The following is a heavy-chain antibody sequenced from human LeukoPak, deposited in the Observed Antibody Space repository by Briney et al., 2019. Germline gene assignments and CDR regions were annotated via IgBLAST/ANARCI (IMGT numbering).Heavy chain of an antibody. V-gene: IGHV4-39*01. CDR2: IHYSGST. D-gene: IGHD2-21*01. CDR3: ARQTFRLPNMAYGDY. CDR1: GGSISSSSYY. Sequence: PSETLSLTCTVSGGSISSSSYYWGWIRQPPGKGLEWIGSIHYSGSTYYNPSLKSRVTISVDTSKNQFSLKLSSVTAADTAVYFCARQTFRLPNMAYGDYWGQGTLVTVSS. J-gene: IGHJ4*02.